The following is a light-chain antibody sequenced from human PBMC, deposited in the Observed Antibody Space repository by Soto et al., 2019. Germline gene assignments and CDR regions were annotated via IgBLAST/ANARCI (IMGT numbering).Light chain of an antibody. CDR1: QSITTW. CDR2: DAS. Sequence: DIQMTQSPSTLSASVGDRVVITCRASQSITTWLAWYQQKPGKAPKLLIYDASSLESGVPSRFSGSGSGTEFPLTISSLQPDDLATYYCQQYNDYWTFGQGTKVEIK. J-gene: IGKJ1*01. V-gene: IGKV1-5*01. CDR3: QQYNDYWT.